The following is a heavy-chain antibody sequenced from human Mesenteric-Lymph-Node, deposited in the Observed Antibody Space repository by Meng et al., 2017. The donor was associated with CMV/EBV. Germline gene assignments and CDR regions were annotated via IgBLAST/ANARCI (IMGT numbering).Heavy chain of an antibody. J-gene: IGHJ4*02. V-gene: IGHV4-34*01. CDR2: INQSGTT. CDR1: GGSCSGYS. CDR3: ARAGRYNNYESY. Sequence: CALYGGSCSGYSWSWFRQPPGKGLEWIVEINQSGTTNYSPSLKTRVTMSIDTSKNHFSLRLTSVTAADTAVYYCARAGRYNNYESYWGQGALVTVSS. D-gene: IGHD4-11*01.